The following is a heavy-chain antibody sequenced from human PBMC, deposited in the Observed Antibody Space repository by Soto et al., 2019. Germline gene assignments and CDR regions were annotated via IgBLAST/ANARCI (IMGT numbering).Heavy chain of an antibody. CDR1: GFTFGAYA. V-gene: IGHV3-23*01. CDR3: AKFSNAETY. CDR2: ISGDDGRGSAGDT. J-gene: IGHJ4*02. Sequence: VGSLRLSCAASGFTFGAYAMNWVRQTPGKGLQWVSSISGDDGRGSAGDTYYTDSVRGRFTISRDDSKNTLFLQMKSLRPEDTAIYYCAKFSNAETYWGRGTLVTVSS.